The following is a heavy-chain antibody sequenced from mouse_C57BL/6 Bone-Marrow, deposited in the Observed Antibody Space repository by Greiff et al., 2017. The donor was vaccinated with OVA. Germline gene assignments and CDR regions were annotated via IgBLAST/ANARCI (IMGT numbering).Heavy chain of an antibody. CDR2: IYPGGGYT. Sequence: QVQLKQSGAELVRPGTSVKMSCKASGYTFTNYWIGWAKQRPGHGLEWIGDIYPGGGYTNYNEKFKGKATLTADKSSRTAYMQFSSLTSEDSAIYYCARERDGYYWYFDVCGTGTTVTVSS. D-gene: IGHD2-3*01. V-gene: IGHV1-63*01. CDR1: GYTFTNYW. J-gene: IGHJ1*03. CDR3: ARERDGYYWYFDV.